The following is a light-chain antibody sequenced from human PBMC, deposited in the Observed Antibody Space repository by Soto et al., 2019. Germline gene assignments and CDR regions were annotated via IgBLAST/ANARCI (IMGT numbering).Light chain of an antibody. CDR1: ESVSTY. V-gene: IGKV3-15*01. J-gene: IGKJ5*01. CDR2: GAS. CDR3: QQYNYWPIT. Sequence: EIVMTQSPATLSVSPGERATLSCRASESVSTYLGWYQQKPGQSPRLLIYGASTRATGIPVRFSGSGSGTEFTLTISSLQSEDFAVYYCQQYNYWPITFGQGTRLEIK.